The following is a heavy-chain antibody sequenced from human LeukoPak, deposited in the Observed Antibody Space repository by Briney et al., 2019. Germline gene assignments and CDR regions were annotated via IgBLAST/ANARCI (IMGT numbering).Heavy chain of an antibody. V-gene: IGHV3-23*01. J-gene: IGHJ4*02. Sequence: GGSLRLSCAASGFTFSNYAMSWVRQAPGKGLEWVSGISGSDGTTYYADSVKGRFTISRDNSRNTLFLQMNSLRAEDTAVYYCARRAGAYSHPYDYWGQGTLVIVSS. CDR3: ARRAGAYSHPYDY. D-gene: IGHD4/OR15-4a*01. CDR2: ISGSDGTT. CDR1: GFTFSNYA.